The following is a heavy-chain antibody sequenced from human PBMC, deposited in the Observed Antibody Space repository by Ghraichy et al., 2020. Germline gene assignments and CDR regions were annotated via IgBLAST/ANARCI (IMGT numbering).Heavy chain of an antibody. V-gene: IGHV3-53*01. Sequence: GGSLRLSCAASGFIVSNHYMTWVRQAPGKGLEWVSVFNIGGSTYYEDAVKGRLTISRDTSKNTLYLQLNSLRAEDTTVYYCARGQDVGLYYRDVWGKGTTVTVSS. CDR3: ARGQDVGLYYRDV. CDR1: GFIVSNHY. CDR2: FNIGGST. D-gene: IGHD2-15*01. J-gene: IGHJ6*03.